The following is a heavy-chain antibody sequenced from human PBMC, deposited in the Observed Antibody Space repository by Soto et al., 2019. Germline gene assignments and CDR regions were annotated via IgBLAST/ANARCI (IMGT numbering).Heavy chain of an antibody. CDR2: ISGSGGST. D-gene: IGHD1-1*01. Sequence: PGGSLRLSYAASGFTFSNYAMTWVRQAPGEGLKWVSLISGSGGSTYYADSVKGRFSIYRDISKNTLYLQMNSLRAEDTAVYYCAKDSGTGTSYYYYYGMDVWGQGTTVTVSS. CDR1: GFTFSNYA. J-gene: IGHJ6*02. CDR3: AKDSGTGTSYYYYYGMDV. V-gene: IGHV3-23*01.